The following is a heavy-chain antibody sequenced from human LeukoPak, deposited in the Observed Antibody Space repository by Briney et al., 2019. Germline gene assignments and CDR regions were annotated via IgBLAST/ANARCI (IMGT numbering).Heavy chain of an antibody. Sequence: PSETLSLTCTLSGGSISSYYWSWIRQPPGKGLEWIGYIYYSGSTNYNPSLKSRVTISVDTSKNQFSLKLSSVTAADTAVYYCARERIPYSSSPGAFDIWGQGTMVTVSS. V-gene: IGHV4-59*01. D-gene: IGHD6-6*01. CDR3: ARERIPYSSSPGAFDI. CDR1: GGSISSYY. J-gene: IGHJ3*02. CDR2: IYYSGST.